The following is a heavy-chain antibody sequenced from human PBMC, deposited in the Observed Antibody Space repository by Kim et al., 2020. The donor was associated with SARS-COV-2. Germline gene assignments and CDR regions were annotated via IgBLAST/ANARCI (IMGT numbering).Heavy chain of an antibody. V-gene: IGHV3-30*04. D-gene: IGHD6-19*01. CDR3: ARDPVGIAVAGIDY. CDR2: ISYDGSNK. CDR1: GFTFSSYA. J-gene: IGHJ4*02. Sequence: GGSLRLSCAASGFTFSSYAMHWVRQAPGKGLEWVAVISYDGSNKYYADSVKGRFTISRDNSKNTLYLQMNSLRAEDTAVYYCARDPVGIAVAGIDYWGQG.